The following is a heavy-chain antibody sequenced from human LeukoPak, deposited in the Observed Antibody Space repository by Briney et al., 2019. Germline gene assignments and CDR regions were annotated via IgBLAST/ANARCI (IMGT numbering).Heavy chain of an antibody. CDR3: ARDPPGGVMFDY. CDR2: ISYSGST. V-gene: IGHV4-30-4*01. D-gene: IGHD3-16*01. Sequence: SETLSLTCTVSGGSITSGNYYWSWIRQPPGKGLEWIGYISYSGSTYYNPSLKSRITISVDTSKNQFSLKLSSVTAADTAVYYCARDPPGGVMFDYWGQGTLVTVSS. CDR1: GGSITSGNYY. J-gene: IGHJ4*02.